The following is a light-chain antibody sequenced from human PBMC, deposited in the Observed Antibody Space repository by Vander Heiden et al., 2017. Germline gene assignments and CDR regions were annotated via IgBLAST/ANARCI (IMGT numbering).Light chain of an antibody. CDR1: RSNIGSNI. CDR2: GTN. Sequence: QSVLTQPPSASGTPGQRVTISCSGSRSNIGSNIVNWYQQLPGTAPKLLIYGTNQRPSGVPDRFSGSKSGTSASLAISGLQSEDEADYYCAACDDSLNGLWVFGGGTKLTVL. V-gene: IGLV1-44*01. CDR3: AACDDSLNGLWV. J-gene: IGLJ3*02.